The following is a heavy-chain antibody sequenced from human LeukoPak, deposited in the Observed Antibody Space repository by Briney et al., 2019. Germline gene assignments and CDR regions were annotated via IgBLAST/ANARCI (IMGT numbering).Heavy chain of an antibody. CDR1: GYNFTSYW. CDR2: IYPGDSDT. Sequence: GESLKISCKGSGYNFTSYWIGWVRQMPGKGLEWMGIIYPGDSDTRYSPSFQGQVTISVDKSISTAYLQWSSLKASDTAMYYCARHLQAGSITSGMDVWGQGTTVTVSS. CDR3: ARHLQAGSITSGMDV. D-gene: IGHD3-10*01. V-gene: IGHV5-51*01. J-gene: IGHJ6*02.